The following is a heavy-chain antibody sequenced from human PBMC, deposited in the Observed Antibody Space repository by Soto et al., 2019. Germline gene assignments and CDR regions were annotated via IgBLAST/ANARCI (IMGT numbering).Heavy chain of an antibody. J-gene: IGHJ4*02. CDR3: AKGPHTNVGWPYYFES. CDR1: GFSLANYP. V-gene: IGHV3-48*02. D-gene: IGHD6-19*01. CDR2: SSPRGDTI. Sequence: GGSLRLSCVASGFSLANYPMNWVRQTPGKGLEWISYSSPRGDTIYYADSVEGRFTISRDNARNSLSLHMSSLRDEDSALYYCAKGPHTNVGWPYYFESWGPGVPLTVSS.